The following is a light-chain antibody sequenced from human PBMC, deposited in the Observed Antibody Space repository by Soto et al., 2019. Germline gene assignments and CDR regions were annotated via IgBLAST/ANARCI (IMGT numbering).Light chain of an antibody. CDR3: QHYNSYSEA. V-gene: IGKV1-5*03. CDR1: QTISSW. Sequence: DIQMSQSPSTLSGSVGDRVTITCRASQTISSWLAWYQQKPGIAPKLLIHKASTLESGVPSRFSGSGFGTEFTLTISSLQPDDFATYYCQHYNSYSEAFGQGTKVDIK. J-gene: IGKJ1*01. CDR2: KAS.